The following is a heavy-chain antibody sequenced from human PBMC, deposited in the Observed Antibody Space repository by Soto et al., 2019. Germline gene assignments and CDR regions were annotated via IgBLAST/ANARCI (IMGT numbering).Heavy chain of an antibody. Sequence: ASVKVSCKASGYTFTSYGISWVRQAPGQGLEWMGWISAYNGNTNYAQKLQGRVTMTTDTSTSTAYMELRSLRSDDTAVYYCARVNGDIVATKLDYWGQGTLVTVSS. CDR2: ISAYNGNT. CDR3: ARVNGDIVATKLDY. V-gene: IGHV1-18*01. D-gene: IGHD5-12*01. J-gene: IGHJ4*02. CDR1: GYTFTSYG.